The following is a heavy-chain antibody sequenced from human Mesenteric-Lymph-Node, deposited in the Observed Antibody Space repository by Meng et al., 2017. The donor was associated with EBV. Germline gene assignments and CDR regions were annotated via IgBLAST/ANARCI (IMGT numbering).Heavy chain of an antibody. CDR2: IYHSGST. D-gene: IGHD2-2*02. J-gene: IGHJ4*02. Sequence: QVQLQQWGAGLVKPSGTLSLTCAVSGDSISSDKWWSWVRQPPGKGLEWIGEIYHSGSTNYNPSLKSRVSMAVDTSKNQFSLKLASVTAADTAVYYCARVDYTKSLPFDYWGRGTLVTVSS. CDR1: GDSISSDKW. CDR3: ARVDYTKSLPFDY. V-gene: IGHV4-4*02.